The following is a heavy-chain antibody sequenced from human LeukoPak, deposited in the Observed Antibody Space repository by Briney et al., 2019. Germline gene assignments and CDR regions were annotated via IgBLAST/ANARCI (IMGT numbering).Heavy chain of an antibody. CDR1: GGSVSNSLYY. Sequence: SETLSLTCTDSGGSVSNSLYYWSWIRQPPGKGLEWIGYIYYNGDTNYNPSLKSRVIISIDTSSNQFSLKLNSMTAADTAVYYCARVLRAASWRSYDYWGQGSLVTVSS. CDR3: ARVLRAASWRSYDY. V-gene: IGHV4-61*01. J-gene: IGHJ4*02. CDR2: IYYNGDT. D-gene: IGHD5-18*01.